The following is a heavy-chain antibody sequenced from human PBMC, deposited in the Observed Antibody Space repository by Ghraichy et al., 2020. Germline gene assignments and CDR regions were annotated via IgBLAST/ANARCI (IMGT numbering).Heavy chain of an antibody. CDR1: GYDLNIYW. CDR3: ARQNEAWANDF. CDR2: VYPFDSDT. Sequence: GESLTISCEASGYDLNIYWIGWLRQMPGKGLEWMGMVYPFDSDTRYSPSFRGQVTLSVDKSRSTAYLQWRSLKASDTATYYCARQNEAWANDFWGQGTQVVVSA. D-gene: IGHD1-1*01. J-gene: IGHJ4*02. V-gene: IGHV5-51*01.